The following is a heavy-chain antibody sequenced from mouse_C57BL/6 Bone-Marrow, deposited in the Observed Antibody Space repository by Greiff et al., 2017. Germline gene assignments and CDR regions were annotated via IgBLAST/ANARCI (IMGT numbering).Heavy chain of an antibody. CDR3: ARGGGCFAY. CDR2: ISDGGSYT. CDR1: GFTFSSYA. V-gene: IGHV5-4*03. J-gene: IGHJ3*01. Sequence: EVKLMESGGGLVKPGGSLKLSCAASGFTFSSYAMSWVRQTPEKRLEWVATISDGGSYTYYPDNVKGRFTISRDNAKNNLYLQMSHLKSEDTAMYYCARGGGCFAYWGQGTLGTVSA.